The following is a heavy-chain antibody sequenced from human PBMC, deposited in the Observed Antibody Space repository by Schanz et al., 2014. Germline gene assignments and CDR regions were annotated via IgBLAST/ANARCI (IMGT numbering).Heavy chain of an antibody. CDR2: IATSSSTR. CDR3: ARDAADFYDILTEEDY. Sequence: EVRLVESGGGLVQPGGSLRLSCEASGFDFNSYSMNWVRQVPGKGLEWLSYIATSSSTRHYADSVKGRFTISRDNAKNTLYLQMNSLRAEDTAVYYCARDAADFYDILTEEDYWGQGTLVTVSS. D-gene: IGHD3-9*01. J-gene: IGHJ4*02. V-gene: IGHV3-48*04. CDR1: GFDFNSYS.